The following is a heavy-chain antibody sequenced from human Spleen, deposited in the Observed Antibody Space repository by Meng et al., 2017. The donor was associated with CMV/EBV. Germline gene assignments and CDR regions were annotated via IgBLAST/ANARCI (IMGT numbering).Heavy chain of an antibody. D-gene: IGHD2-2*01. CDR1: GFTFSSYG. CDR2: IWYDGSNK. Sequence: GESLKISCVASGFTFSSYGMHWVRQAPGKGLEWVAVIWYDGSNKYYADSVKGRFTISRDNSKNTLYLQMNSLRAEDTAVYYCAKVSEEYCSSTSCYYYYGMDVWGQGTTVTVSS. CDR3: AKVSEEYCSSTSCYYYYGMDV. V-gene: IGHV3-33*06. J-gene: IGHJ6*02.